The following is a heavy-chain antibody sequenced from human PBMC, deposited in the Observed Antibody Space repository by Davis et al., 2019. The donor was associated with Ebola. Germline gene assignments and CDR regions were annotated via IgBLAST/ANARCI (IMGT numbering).Heavy chain of an antibody. CDR1: GGSISSSNW. Sequence: SETLSLTCAVSGGSISSSNWWRWVRQPPGKGLEWIGEIYHSGSTNYNPSLKSRVTISVDKSKNQFSLKLSSVTAADTAVYYCARDAPPRYCSGGSCYSQYFQHWGQGTLVTVSS. D-gene: IGHD2-15*01. CDR2: IYHSGST. V-gene: IGHV4-4*02. J-gene: IGHJ1*01. CDR3: ARDAPPRYCSGGSCYSQYFQH.